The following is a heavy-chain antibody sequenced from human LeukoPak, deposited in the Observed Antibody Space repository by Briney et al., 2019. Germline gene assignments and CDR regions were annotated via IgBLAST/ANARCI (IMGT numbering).Heavy chain of an antibody. Sequence: SETLSLTCTVSAGFISSYYWSWIRQAPGKGLEWIGYIYYSGSTNYNPSLKSRVTITVDTSNNQFSLKLNSVTAADTAVYYCARRGGYSSGYPFDYWGQGTLVTVSS. V-gene: IGHV4-59*08. CDR2: IYYSGST. J-gene: IGHJ4*02. D-gene: IGHD3-22*01. CDR3: ARRGGYSSGYPFDY. CDR1: AGFISSYY.